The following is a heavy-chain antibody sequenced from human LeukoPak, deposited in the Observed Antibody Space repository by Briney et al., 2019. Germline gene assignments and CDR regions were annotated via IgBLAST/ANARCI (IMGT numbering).Heavy chain of an antibody. CDR2: ISTRSSYI. D-gene: IGHD1-1*01. CDR3: ARYCTFRTCSGTKFDS. Sequence: GGSLRLSCAASGFTFSNYSMNWVRQAPGKGLEWVSSISTRSSYIFYADSVKGRFTISRDNAKNSLYLQMNSLRAEDTALYYCARYCTFRTCSGTKFDSWGPGTLVTVSS. V-gene: IGHV3-21*04. CDR1: GFTFSNYS. J-gene: IGHJ4*02.